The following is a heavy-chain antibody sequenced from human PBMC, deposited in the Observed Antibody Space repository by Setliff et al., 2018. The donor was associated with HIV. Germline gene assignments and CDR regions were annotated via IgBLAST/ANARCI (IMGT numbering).Heavy chain of an antibody. CDR1: GDSITSTTW. V-gene: IGHV4-4*02. CDR3: ARGDHRIIAAAGSGWFDP. CDR2: IYYSGST. Sequence: SETLSLTCSVSGDSITSTTWWTWVRQPPGKGLEWIGYIYYSGSTYYNPSLKSRVSISVDTSKNQFSLKLKYVTAADTAIYYCARGDHRIIAAAGSGWFDPWGQGTLVTVSS. D-gene: IGHD6-13*01. J-gene: IGHJ5*02.